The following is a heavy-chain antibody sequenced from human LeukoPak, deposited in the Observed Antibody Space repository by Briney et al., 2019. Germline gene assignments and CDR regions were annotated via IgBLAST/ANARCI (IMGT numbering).Heavy chain of an antibody. CDR1: GGSISSSSYY. V-gene: IGHV4-61*01. CDR2: IYYSGST. D-gene: IGHD1-26*01. CDR3: ARRSGSYHYYYMDV. J-gene: IGHJ6*03. Sequence: SETLSLTCTVSGGSISSSSYYWSWIRQPPGKGLEWIGYIYYSGSTNYNPSLKSRVTISVDTSKNQFSLKLSSVTAADTAVYYCARRSGSYHYYYMDVWGKGTTVTVSS.